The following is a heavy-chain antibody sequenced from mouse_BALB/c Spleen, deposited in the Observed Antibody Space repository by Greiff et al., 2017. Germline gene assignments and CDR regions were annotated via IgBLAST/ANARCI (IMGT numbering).Heavy chain of an antibody. CDR3: ARYYIYCYAMDD. J-gene: IGHJ4*01. CDR1: GYTFTSYW. D-gene: IGHD2-3*01. CDR2: IYPGDGDT. Sequence: VKLMESGAELARPGASVKLSCKASGYTFTSYWMQWVKQRPGQGLEWIGAIYPGDGDTRYTQKFKGKATLTADKSSSTAYMQLSSLASEDSAVDCCARYYIYCYAMDDWGQGTSVTVAA. V-gene: IGHV1-87*01.